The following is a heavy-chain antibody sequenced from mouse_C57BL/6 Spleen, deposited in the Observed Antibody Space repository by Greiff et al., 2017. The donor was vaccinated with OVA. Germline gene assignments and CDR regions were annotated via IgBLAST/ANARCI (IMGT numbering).Heavy chain of an antibody. J-gene: IGHJ3*01. CDR1: GFSLTSYG. V-gene: IGHV2-6*01. CDR2: IWGVGST. CDR3: ASGSNYGAWFAY. Sequence: VQRVESGPGLVAPSQSLSITCTVPGFSLTSYGVDWVRQSPGQGLEWLGVIWGVGSTNYTSALKSRLSISKDNSNSQVFLKMNRLQTEDTAMYYCASGSNYGAWFAYWGQGTLVTVSA. D-gene: IGHD2-5*01.